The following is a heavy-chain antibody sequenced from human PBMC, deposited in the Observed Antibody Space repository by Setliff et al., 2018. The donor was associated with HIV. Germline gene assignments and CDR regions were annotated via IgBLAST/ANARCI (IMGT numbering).Heavy chain of an antibody. J-gene: IGHJ1*01. CDR1: GYIFTGYY. CDR3: ARGGQNALRYFDWLPEGEYFHH. V-gene: IGHV1-2*02. Sequence: ASVKVSCKASGYIFTGYYIHWMRQAPGQGPEWLGWINPNSGGTNYAQKFQGRVTMTRDTSISTASMDLRSLRSDDTAFYYCARGGQNALRYFDWLPEGEYFHHWGQGTLVTVSS. CDR2: INPNSGGT. D-gene: IGHD3-9*01.